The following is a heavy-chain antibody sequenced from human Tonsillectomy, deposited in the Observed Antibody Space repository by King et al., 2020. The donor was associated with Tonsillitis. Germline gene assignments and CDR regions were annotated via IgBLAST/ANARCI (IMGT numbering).Heavy chain of an antibody. V-gene: IGHV3-23*04. Sequence: VQLVQSGGGLEQPGGSLRLSCAASGFSLVGNAMTWVRQAPGKGLEWVSDIRGDGDTTFYADSLKGRFTISRDNSKNMLSLQMNSLRADDTAVYYCGGHGMTSNWGQGTLVTVSS. CDR3: GGHGMTSN. D-gene: IGHD1-1*01. CDR1: GFSLVGNA. CDR2: IRGDGDTT. J-gene: IGHJ4*02.